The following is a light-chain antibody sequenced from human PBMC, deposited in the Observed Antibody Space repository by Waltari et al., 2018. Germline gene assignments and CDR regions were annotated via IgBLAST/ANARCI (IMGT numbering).Light chain of an antibody. V-gene: IGLV2-14*03. J-gene: IGLJ2*01. CDR2: DAS. Sequence: QSALTQPASVSASPGQSIHISCTGRTSDVGAYNYAHWYQHHPGKAPRLIIYDASKRPSGVSDRCSGSKSGFTASLTISGLQAEDEADYYCSSYTTDNTGVFGGGTKLTVL. CDR3: SSYTTDNTGV. CDR1: TSDVGAYNY.